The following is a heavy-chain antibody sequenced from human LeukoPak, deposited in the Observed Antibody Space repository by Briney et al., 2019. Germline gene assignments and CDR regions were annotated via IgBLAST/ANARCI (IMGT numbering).Heavy chain of an antibody. V-gene: IGHV3-74*01. Sequence: AGSLTLSCAAYTFTVSSYWMHWVRQAPGKGLVWVSRINSDGSSTRYADSGKGRFTISRDNAKNTLYLQMDRLRAEGTAVHYWARGGIGPRLFLEWLVWGQGTLVTVSS. CDR1: TFTVSSYW. CDR3: ARGGIGPRLFLEWLV. CDR2: INSDGSST. D-gene: IGHD3-3*01. J-gene: IGHJ4*02.